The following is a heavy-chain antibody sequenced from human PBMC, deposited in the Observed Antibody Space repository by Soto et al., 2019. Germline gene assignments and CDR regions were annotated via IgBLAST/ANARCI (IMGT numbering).Heavy chain of an antibody. CDR1: GFTISNYW. V-gene: IGHV3-74*01. J-gene: IGHJ5*02. Sequence: EVQLVESGGGLVQPGGSLRLSCAASGFTISNYWMHWVRQSPGKGLVWVAGIDSSGSNTRYADSVRGRFTISRDNSKNTLYLQMNSLRAEDTAVYYCAKDGRGPYSSSWYDWFDPWGQGTLVTVSS. CDR3: AKDGRGPYSSSWYDWFDP. D-gene: IGHD6-13*01. CDR2: IDSSGSNT.